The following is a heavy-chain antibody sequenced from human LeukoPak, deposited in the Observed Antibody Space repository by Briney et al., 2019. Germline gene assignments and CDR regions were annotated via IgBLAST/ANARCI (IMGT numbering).Heavy chain of an antibody. J-gene: IGHJ4*02. CDR1: GFRFSSYA. D-gene: IGHD3-16*01. Sequence: GGSLRLACADSGFRFSSYAMSWVSQAPGKGLEGVSAISGSGGSTYYADSVKGRFTISRDNSKNSLYLQMNSLRAEDTAVYYCARAHRDGGGFDYWSQGTLVTVSS. CDR3: ARAHRDGGGFDY. V-gene: IGHV3-23*01. CDR2: ISGSGGST.